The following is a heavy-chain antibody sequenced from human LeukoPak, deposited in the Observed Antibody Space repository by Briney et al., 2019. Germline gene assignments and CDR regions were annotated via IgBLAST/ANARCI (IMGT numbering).Heavy chain of an antibody. J-gene: IGHJ4*02. CDR2: IREKPHSYST. V-gene: IGHV3-72*01. CDR3: AGGFRYGSNWGFDY. D-gene: IGHD5-24*01. Sequence: GGSLRLSCVASGFTLSSYWMHWVRQAPGKGLEWVARIREKPHSYSTEYAASVKGRFTISRDDSKNSLYLQMSSLKTEDTAVYYCAGGFRYGSNWGFDYWGQGTLVTVSS. CDR1: GFTLSSYW.